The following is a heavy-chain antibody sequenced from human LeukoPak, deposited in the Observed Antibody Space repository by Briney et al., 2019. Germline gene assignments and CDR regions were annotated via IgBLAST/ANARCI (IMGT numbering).Heavy chain of an antibody. Sequence: GASLQISCECSGYIFTSYWIGWGRPLPGKGLEWMGIIYPGDSDTRYSPSFQGQVTISADKSISTAYLQWSSLKASDTAMYYCARHQREYSSSWVPLDYWGQGTLVTVPS. J-gene: IGHJ4*02. D-gene: IGHD6-13*01. CDR3: ARHQREYSSSWVPLDY. V-gene: IGHV5-51*01. CDR1: GYIFTSYW. CDR2: IYPGDSDT.